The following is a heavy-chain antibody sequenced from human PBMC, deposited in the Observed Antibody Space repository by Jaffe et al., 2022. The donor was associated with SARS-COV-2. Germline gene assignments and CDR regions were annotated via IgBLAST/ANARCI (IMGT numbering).Heavy chain of an antibody. J-gene: IGHJ6*02. V-gene: IGHV3-48*03. CDR1: GFTFRSYA. D-gene: IGHD2-8*01. Sequence: EVQLVESGGGLVQPGGSLRLSCAASGFTFRSYAMNWVRQAPGKGLEWVSYISSSGSTIYYADSVKGRFTISRDNAKNSLYLQMSSLRAEDTAIYYCARGGYCTDAVCSNQDYYGMDVWGQGTTVTVSS. CDR3: ARGGYCTDAVCSNQDYYGMDV. CDR2: ISSSGSTI.